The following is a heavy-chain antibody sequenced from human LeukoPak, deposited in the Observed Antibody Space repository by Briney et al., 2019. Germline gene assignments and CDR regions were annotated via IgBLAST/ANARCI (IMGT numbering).Heavy chain of an antibody. CDR1: GGSISSSSYY. V-gene: IGHV4-39*01. CDR2: IYYSGST. Sequence: SETLSLTCTVSGGSISSSSYYWGWIREPPGKGLEWIGSIYYSGSTYYNPSLKSRVTISVDTSKNQFSLKLSSVTAADTAVYYCARHDRRDGYDYPHDFDYWGQGTLVTVSS. CDR3: ARHDRRDGYDYPHDFDY. D-gene: IGHD5-24*01. J-gene: IGHJ4*02.